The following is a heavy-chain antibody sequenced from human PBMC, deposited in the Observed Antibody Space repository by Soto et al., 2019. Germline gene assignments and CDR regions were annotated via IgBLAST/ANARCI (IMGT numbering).Heavy chain of an antibody. CDR3: ARDPSMVRGENWYFDL. D-gene: IGHD3-10*01. CDR2: ISSSRSYI. CDR1: GFTFSSYS. V-gene: IGHV3-21*01. Sequence: EVQLVESGGGLVKPGGSLRLSCAASGFTFSSYSMNWVRQAPGKGLEWVSSISSSRSYIYYADSVRGRFTISRDDAKNXRSLQMNSLRAEDTAVYYCARDPSMVRGENWYFDLWGRGTLVTVSS. J-gene: IGHJ2*01.